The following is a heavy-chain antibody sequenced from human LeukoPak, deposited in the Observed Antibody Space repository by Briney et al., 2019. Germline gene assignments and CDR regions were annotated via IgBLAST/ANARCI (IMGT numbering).Heavy chain of an antibody. J-gene: IGHJ4*02. V-gene: IGHV4-59*01. Sequence: PSETLSLTCTVSGGSISTYYWSWIRQPPGKGLEWIGYIYHSGSTNNNPSLKSRVTISIDTSKNQFSLKLSSVTAADTAVYYCARGGVTRGFDHWGQGTLVTVSS. CDR2: IYHSGST. CDR3: ARGGVTRGFDH. D-gene: IGHD3-10*01. CDR1: GGSISTYY.